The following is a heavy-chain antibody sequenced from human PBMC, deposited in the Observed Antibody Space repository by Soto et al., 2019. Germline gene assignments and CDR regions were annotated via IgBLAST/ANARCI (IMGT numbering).Heavy chain of an antibody. CDR3: VRYCSTTKCPFDY. V-gene: IGHV4-30-4*02. Sequence: PSDTLSLSYNFSGFSSSSGGCYWGWIRQHPGKGLEWIGYIYYSGNTYFNPSLKSRVTLSVDTSKNQFSLNLSSVTAADTAVYYCVRYCSTTKCPFDYWGQGTLVTRSS. CDR2: IYYSGNT. J-gene: IGHJ4*02. D-gene: IGHD2-2*01. CDR1: GFSSSSGGCY.